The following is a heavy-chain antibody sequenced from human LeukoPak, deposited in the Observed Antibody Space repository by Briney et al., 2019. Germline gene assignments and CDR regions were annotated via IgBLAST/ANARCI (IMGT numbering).Heavy chain of an antibody. CDR2: INHSGST. J-gene: IGHJ4*02. CDR1: GGTFSGYY. CDR3: ARGQRGYSYGYIH. V-gene: IGHV4-34*01. D-gene: IGHD5-18*01. Sequence: SETLSLTCAVYGGTFSGYYWSWIRQPPGKGLEWIGEINHSGSTNHNPSLKSRVTISVDTSKNQFSLKLTSVTAADTAVYYCARGQRGYSYGYIHWGQGTLVTVSS.